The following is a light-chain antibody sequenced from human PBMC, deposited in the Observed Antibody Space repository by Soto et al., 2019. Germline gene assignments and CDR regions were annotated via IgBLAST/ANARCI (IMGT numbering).Light chain of an antibody. CDR1: SSDVGGYNY. J-gene: IGLJ3*02. CDR2: EVS. Sequence: QSVLTQPPSASGSPGQSVTISCTGTSSDVGGYNYVSWYQQHPGKAPKLIIYEVSKRPSGVPDRFSGSKSGNTASLTVSGLQAEDDADYHGSSYGGSNHLGVFCGGTKHTVL. V-gene: IGLV2-8*01. CDR3: SSYGGSNHLGV.